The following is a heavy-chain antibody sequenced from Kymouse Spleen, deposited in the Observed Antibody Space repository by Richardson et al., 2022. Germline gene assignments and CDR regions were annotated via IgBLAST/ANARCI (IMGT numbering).Heavy chain of an antibody. D-gene: IGHD3-3*01. J-gene: IGHJ5*02. CDR1: GFTFSSYW. V-gene: IGHV3-74*01. CDR2: INSDGSST. CDR3: ARGPVLRFLEWCNWFDP. Sequence: EVQLVESGGGLVQPGGSLRLSCAASGFTFSSYWMHWVRQAPGKGLVWVSRINSDGSSTSYADSVKGRFTISRDNAKNTLYLQMNSLRAEDTAVYYCARGPVLRFLEWCNWFDPWGQGTLVTVSS.